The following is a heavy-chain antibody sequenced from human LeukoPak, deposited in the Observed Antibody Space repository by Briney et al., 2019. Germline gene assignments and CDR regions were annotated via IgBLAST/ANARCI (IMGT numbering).Heavy chain of an antibody. CDR1: GFTFSSYA. Sequence: PGGSLRLSCAASGFTFSSYAMPWVRQAPGKGLEWVAVISYDGSNKYYADSVKGRFTISRDNSKNTLYLQMNSLRAEDTAVYYCARLARPSDYWGQGTLVTVSS. CDR2: ISYDGSNK. D-gene: IGHD6-6*01. CDR3: ARLARPSDY. V-gene: IGHV3-30*01. J-gene: IGHJ4*02.